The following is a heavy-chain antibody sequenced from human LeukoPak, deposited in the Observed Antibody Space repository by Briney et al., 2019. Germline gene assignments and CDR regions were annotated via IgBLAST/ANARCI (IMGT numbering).Heavy chain of an antibody. J-gene: IGHJ4*02. CDR3: ARVGPYYDSSAYYFY. CDR2: INPRSGGT. Sequence: ASVKVSCKASGYTFSSYAISWVRQAPGQGLEWMGWINPRSGGTNYAQKFQGRVTMTRDTSITTAYMELGRLRSDDTAIYYCARVGPYYDSSAYYFYWGQGTLVTVSS. CDR1: GYTFSSYA. V-gene: IGHV1-2*02. D-gene: IGHD3-22*01.